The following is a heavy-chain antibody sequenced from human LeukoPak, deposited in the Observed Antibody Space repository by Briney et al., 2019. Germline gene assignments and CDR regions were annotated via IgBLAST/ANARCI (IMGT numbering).Heavy chain of an antibody. Sequence: HTGGSLRLSCAASGFTFSNFGINWVRQAPGKGLEWVSSISSSGRAIYYADSVKGRFSISRDNAKNSLYLQMNSLRAEDTALYYCAIFGSGSIYSMDVWGQGTTVTVSS. V-gene: IGHV3-48*03. CDR2: ISSSGRAI. CDR3: AIFGSGSIYSMDV. CDR1: GFTFSNFG. D-gene: IGHD3-10*01. J-gene: IGHJ6*02.